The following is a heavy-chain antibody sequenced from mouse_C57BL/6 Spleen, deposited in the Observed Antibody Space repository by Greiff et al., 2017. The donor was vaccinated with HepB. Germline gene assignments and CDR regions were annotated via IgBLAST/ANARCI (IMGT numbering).Heavy chain of an antibody. CDR1: GYTFTSYW. CDR3: ATEDGNYWYFEV. J-gene: IGHJ1*03. D-gene: IGHD2-1*01. Sequence: QVQLQQPGTELVKPGASVKLSCKASGYTFTSYWMHWVKQRPGQGLEWIGNINPSNGGTNYNEKFKSKATLTVDKSSSTAYMQLSSLTSEDAAVYYGATEDGNYWYFEVWGTGTTVTVSS. CDR2: INPSNGGT. V-gene: IGHV1-53*01.